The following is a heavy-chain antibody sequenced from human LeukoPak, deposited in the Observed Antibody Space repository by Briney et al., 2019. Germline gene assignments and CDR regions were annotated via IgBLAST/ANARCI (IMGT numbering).Heavy chain of an antibody. CDR2: IYYSGST. D-gene: IGHD6-13*01. V-gene: IGHV4-39*01. Sequence: SSETLSLTCAVYGGSISSSSYYWGWIRQPPGKGLEWIGSIYYSGSTYYNPSLKSRVTISVDTSKNQFSLKLSSVTAADTAVYYCARLQRTIRIAAAGTNYFDYWGQGTLVTVSS. CDR1: GGSISSSSYY. J-gene: IGHJ4*02. CDR3: ARLQRTIRIAAAGTNYFDY.